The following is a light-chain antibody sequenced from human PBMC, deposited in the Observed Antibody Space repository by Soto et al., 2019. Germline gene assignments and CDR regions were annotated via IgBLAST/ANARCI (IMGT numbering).Light chain of an antibody. V-gene: IGKV1-5*03. Sequence: DIQMTQSPSTLSASVGDRVTITCRASQSISSWLAWYQQKPGKAHKLLIYKSSSLESGVTSRFSGSGSGREFTLTISNLQPDDFANYGYQQYNSYPTFGQGTKVEIK. CDR2: KSS. CDR3: QQYNSYPT. J-gene: IGKJ1*01. CDR1: QSISSW.